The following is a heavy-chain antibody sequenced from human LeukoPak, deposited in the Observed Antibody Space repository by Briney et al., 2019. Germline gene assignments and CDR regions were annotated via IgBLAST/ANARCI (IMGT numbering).Heavy chain of an antibody. CDR1: GGTFSSCA. V-gene: IGHV1-69*13. CDR3: ARTLAEIAVAGTTSYYYYMDV. CDR2: IIPIFGTA. Sequence: GASVKVSCKASGGTFSSCAISWVRQAPGQGLEWVGGIIPIFGTANYAQKFQGRVTITADESTSTAYRELSSLRSEDTAVYYCARTLAEIAVAGTTSYYYYMDVWGKGTTVTVSS. J-gene: IGHJ6*03. D-gene: IGHD6-19*01.